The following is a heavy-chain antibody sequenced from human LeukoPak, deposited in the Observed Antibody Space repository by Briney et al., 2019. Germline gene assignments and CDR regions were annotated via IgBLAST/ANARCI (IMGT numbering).Heavy chain of an antibody. V-gene: IGHV5-51*01. Sequence: GESLKISCQAPGFTFSIYWIGWVRQMPGKGLEWMGIIYPGDSEHRYSPSFQGQVTISADRSISTAYLQRSSRKASDTAIYYCARLHSGNRCDLWGEGTGVSVS. J-gene: IGHJ4*02. D-gene: IGHD1-26*01. CDR2: IYPGDSEH. CDR1: GFTFSIYW. CDR3: ARLHSGNRCDL.